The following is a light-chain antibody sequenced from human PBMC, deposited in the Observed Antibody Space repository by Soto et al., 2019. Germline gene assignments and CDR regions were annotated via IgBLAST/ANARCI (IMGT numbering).Light chain of an antibody. J-gene: IGKJ4*01. CDR1: QSVATF. Sequence: EIVLTQSPVNLSLSPGERATLSCRASQSVATFLAWYQHKPGQAPRLLIFDASNRAPGIPDRFNGSGSGKAFTLTITSLEPEDFAVHYCQQLTNWPLTFGGGTKVEV. V-gene: IGKV3-11*01. CDR2: DAS. CDR3: QQLTNWPLT.